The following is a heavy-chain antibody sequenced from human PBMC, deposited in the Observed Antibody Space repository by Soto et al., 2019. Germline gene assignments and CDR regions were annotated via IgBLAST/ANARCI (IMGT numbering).Heavy chain of an antibody. J-gene: IGHJ4*02. CDR2: MYWDDDK. D-gene: IGHD2-8*01. CDR3: AHAAPVTNGGDC. V-gene: IGHV2-5*02. CDR1: GFSLSTTGVG. Sequence: QITLKESGPTLVKPTQTLTLTCTFSGFSLSTTGVGVGWIRQPPGKALEWLALMYWDDDKRYSPSLKSRLTIPQDTAHNRLLVTMTDIAPIDTATYYRAHAAPVTNGGDCWGQGTLVTVSS.